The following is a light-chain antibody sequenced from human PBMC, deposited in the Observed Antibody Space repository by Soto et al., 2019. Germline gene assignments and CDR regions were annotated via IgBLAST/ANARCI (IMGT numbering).Light chain of an antibody. V-gene: IGLV2-23*02. CDR1: SSDVGSYNL. J-gene: IGLJ1*01. CDR2: EVT. CDR3: CSYAGSSTYV. Sequence: QSVLPQPASVSGSPGQSITISCTGTSSDVGSYNLVSWYQQHPGKAPKFMIFEVTQRPSGVSNRFSGSKSGNTASLTISGLQAEDEADYYCCSYAGSSTYVFGTGTKVTVL.